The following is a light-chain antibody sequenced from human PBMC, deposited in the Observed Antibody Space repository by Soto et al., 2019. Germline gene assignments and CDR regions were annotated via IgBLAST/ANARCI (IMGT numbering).Light chain of an antibody. Sequence: EIVLTQSPGTLSLSLGERATLSCRASQSISSSYLAWYQQKPGQAPRLLIYGASSRATGIPDRFSGSGSGTDFTLTISRLEPEDFAVYYCQQYGSSPTCGQGTKGDIK. CDR2: GAS. CDR1: QSISSSY. V-gene: IGKV3-20*01. J-gene: IGKJ1*01. CDR3: QQYGSSPT.